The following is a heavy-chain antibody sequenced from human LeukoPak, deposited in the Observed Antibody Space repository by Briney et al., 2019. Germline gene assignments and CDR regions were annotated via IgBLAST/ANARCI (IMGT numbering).Heavy chain of an antibody. D-gene: IGHD2-2*01. J-gene: IGHJ4*02. Sequence: GGSLRLSCAASGFTFSNYAMSWVRQAPRKGLEWVSGISGGGGSTYYADSVKGRFTISRDNSKNTLDLQMNSLRAGDTAIYYCAKGISTPDYWGQGTLVTVSS. CDR1: GFTFSNYA. CDR2: ISGGGGST. CDR3: AKGISTPDY. V-gene: IGHV3-23*01.